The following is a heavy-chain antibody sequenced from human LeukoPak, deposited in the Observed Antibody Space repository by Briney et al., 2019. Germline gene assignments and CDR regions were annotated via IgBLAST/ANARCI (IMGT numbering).Heavy chain of an antibody. J-gene: IGHJ4*02. CDR1: GGSISSYY. CDR3: ARGDPFDY. V-gene: IGHV4-59*01. Sequence: SETLSLTCTVSGGSISSYYWSWIRQPPGKGLEWIGYIYYSGSTNNNPSLESRVTISVDTSKNQFSLKLSSVTAADTAVYYCARGDPFDYWGQGTLVTVSS. D-gene: IGHD2-21*02. CDR2: IYYSGST.